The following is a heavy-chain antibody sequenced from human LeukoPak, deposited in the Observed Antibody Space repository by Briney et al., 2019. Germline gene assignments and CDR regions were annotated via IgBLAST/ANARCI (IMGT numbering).Heavy chain of an antibody. J-gene: IGHJ6*03. CDR1: GFTFSSYA. CDR2: ISSSSSYI. Sequence: GGSLRLSCAASGFTFSSYAMSWVRQAPGKGLEWVSSISSSSSYIYYADSVKGRFTISRDNAKNSLYLQMNSLRAEDTAVYYCARGSGWYSKGWYYYYMDVWGKGTTVTISS. CDR3: ARGSGWYSKGWYYYYMDV. V-gene: IGHV3-21*01. D-gene: IGHD6-19*01.